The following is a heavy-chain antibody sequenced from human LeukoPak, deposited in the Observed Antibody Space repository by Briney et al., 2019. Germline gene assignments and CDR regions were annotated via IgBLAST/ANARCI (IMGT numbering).Heavy chain of an antibody. D-gene: IGHD3-10*02. CDR1: GDSVSTNCAA. J-gene: IGHJ3*02. Sequence: SQTLSLTCPISGDSVSTNCAAWNWTRQSRSRGLEWLGRTYYTSKWYNDYTVSVKSRIIINPDTSKNQFSLQLNSVTAEDTAVYYCARFLGSGVDAFDIWGLGTMVTVSS. V-gene: IGHV6-1*01. CDR2: TYYTSKWYN. CDR3: ARFLGSGVDAFDI.